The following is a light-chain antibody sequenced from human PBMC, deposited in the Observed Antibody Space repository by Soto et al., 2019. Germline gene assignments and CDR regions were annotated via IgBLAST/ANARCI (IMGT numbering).Light chain of an antibody. CDR2: EGS. CDR3: MQSIQVIPT. V-gene: IGKV2D-29*02. Sequence: IVMTQTPLSLSVSPGQQASIFCKSSESLLHSDLKTHLYWYLPTXGQSPQXXIFEGSNRSSGVPDRFSRSGAGAVCLRHISRVEAEDVWVYYCMQSIQVIPTFGQGTRLEIK. J-gene: IGKJ5*01. CDR1: ESLLHSDLKTH.